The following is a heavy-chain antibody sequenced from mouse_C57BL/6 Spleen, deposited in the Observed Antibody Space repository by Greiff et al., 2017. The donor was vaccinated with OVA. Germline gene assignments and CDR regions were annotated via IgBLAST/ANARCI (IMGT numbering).Heavy chain of an antibody. V-gene: IGHV2-4*01. J-gene: IGHJ1*03. D-gene: IGHD1-1*01. CDR1: GFSLTSYG. CDR3: AKWAHGSSYWYFDV. CDR2: IWSGGST. Sequence: VQLQQSGPGLVQPSQSLSITCTVSGFSLTSYGVHWVRQPPGKGLEWLGVIWSGGSTDYNAAFISRLSISKDNSKSQVFFKMNSLQADDTAIYYCAKWAHGSSYWYFDVWGTGTTVTVSS.